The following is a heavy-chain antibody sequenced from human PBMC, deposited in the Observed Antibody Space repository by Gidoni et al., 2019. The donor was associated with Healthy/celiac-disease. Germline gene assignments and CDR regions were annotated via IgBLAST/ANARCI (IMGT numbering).Heavy chain of an antibody. Sequence: GKGLEWIGEIYHSGSTNYNPSLKSRVTISVDKSKNQFSLKLSSVTAADTAVYYCARDVVGSGGDYYYGMDVWGQGTTVTVSS. J-gene: IGHJ6*02. CDR2: IYHSGST. CDR3: ARDVVGSGGDYYYGMDV. V-gene: IGHV4-4*02. D-gene: IGHD1-26*01.